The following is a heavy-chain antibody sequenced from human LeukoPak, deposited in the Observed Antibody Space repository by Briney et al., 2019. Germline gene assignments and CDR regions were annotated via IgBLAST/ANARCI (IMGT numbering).Heavy chain of an antibody. V-gene: IGHV3-7*01. D-gene: IGHD3-3*01. CDR1: GFTFSSYW. CDR2: IKQDGSEK. CDR3: ARHNGPCYDFWSGYYQLDY. J-gene: IGHJ4*02. Sequence: SGGSLRLSCAASGFTFSSYWMSWVRQAPGKGLEWVANIKQDGSEKYYVDSVKGRFTISRDNAKNSLYLQMNSLRAEDTAVYYCARHNGPCYDFWSGYYQLDYWGQGTLVTVSS.